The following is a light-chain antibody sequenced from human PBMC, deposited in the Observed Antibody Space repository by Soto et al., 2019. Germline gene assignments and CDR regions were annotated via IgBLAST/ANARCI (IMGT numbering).Light chain of an antibody. CDR1: QSVSSN. V-gene: IGKV3-15*01. CDR3: KRYNSWPPLT. J-gene: IGKJ4*01. CDR2: GAS. Sequence: EIVMTQSPATLSVSPGERATLSCRANQSVSSNLAGYQQKPCQAPRLLIYGASTRPTGIPARFSGSVSGTEFTRTISRLQSEDFAVYYWKRYNSWPPLTFGGGTKVEV.